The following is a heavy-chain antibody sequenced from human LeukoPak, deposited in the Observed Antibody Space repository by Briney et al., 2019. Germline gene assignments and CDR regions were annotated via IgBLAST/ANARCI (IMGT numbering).Heavy chain of an antibody. J-gene: IGHJ3*01. CDR3: AKPKVSSSGYYRPDAFDV. CDR1: GFTFSSYA. V-gene: IGHV3-23*01. CDR2: ISGSGGST. D-gene: IGHD3-22*01. Sequence: GGSLRLSCAASGFTFSSYAMSWVRQAPGKGLGWVSVISGSGGSTYYADSVKGRFTISRDNSKNTLYLQMSSLRAEDTAVYYCAKPKVSSSGYYRPDAFDVWGQGTMVTVSS.